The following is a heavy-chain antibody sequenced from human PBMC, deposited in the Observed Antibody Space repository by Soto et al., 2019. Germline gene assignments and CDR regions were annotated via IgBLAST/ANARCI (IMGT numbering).Heavy chain of an antibody. J-gene: IGHJ4*02. V-gene: IGHV3-21*01. CDR3: ASNQGNDY. Sequence: GGSLRLSCVASGFTLSSYAINWVRQAPGKGLEWVSSISSSGSYISYADSVKGRFTISRDNAKNSLYLQMNSLRAEDTAVYYCASNQGNDYWGQATLVTVSS. CDR2: ISSSGSYI. CDR1: GFTLSSYA.